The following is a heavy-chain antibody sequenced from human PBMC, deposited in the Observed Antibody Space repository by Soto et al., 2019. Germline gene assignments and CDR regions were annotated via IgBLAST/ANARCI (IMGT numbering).Heavy chain of an antibody. J-gene: IGHJ6*02. CDR3: ARIPSLYYGVPPNCYYYYGMDV. D-gene: IGHD4-17*01. Sequence: GASVKVSCKASGGTFSSYAISWVRQAPGQGLEWMGGIIPIFGTANYAQKFQGRVTITADESTSTAYMELSSLRSEDTAVYYCARIPSLYYGVPPNCYYYYGMDVWGQGTTVTVSS. CDR1: GGTFSSYA. V-gene: IGHV1-69*13. CDR2: IIPIFGTA.